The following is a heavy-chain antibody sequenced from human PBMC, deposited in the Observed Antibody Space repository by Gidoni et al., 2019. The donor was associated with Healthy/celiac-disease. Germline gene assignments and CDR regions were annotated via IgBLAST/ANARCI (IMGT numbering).Heavy chain of an antibody. CDR3: ARAPAPADSSGFRYFDY. D-gene: IGHD6-19*01. CDR1: GYTFTSYY. CDR2: INPSGGST. Sequence: QVQLVQSGAEVKKPGASVKVSCKASGYTFTSYYMHWVRQAPGQGLEWMGIINPSGGSTRYAQKFQGRVTMTRDTSTSTVYMELSSLRSEDTAVYYCARAPAPADSSGFRYFDYWGQGTLVTVSS. V-gene: IGHV1-46*01. J-gene: IGHJ4*02.